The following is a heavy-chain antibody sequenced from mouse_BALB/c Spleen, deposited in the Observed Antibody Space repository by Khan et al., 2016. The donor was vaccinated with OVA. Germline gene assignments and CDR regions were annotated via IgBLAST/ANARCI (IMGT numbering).Heavy chain of an antibody. CDR2: INTYTGEP. J-gene: IGHJ4*01. Sequence: QIQLVQSGPELKKPGETVQISCKASGFTFTNYGMNWVRQAPGKGLKWMGWINTYTGEPTFTDDFKGRFAFSLATSASTAYLQINSLKNEDTATYFCARVGYNGTMDFWGQGTSVTVSS. V-gene: IGHV9-3-1*01. CDR3: ARVGYNGTMDF. CDR1: GFTFTNYG. D-gene: IGHD2-14*01.